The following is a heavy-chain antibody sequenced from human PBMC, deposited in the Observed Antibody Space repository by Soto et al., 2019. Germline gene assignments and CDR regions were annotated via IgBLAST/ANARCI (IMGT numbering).Heavy chain of an antibody. J-gene: IGHJ4*02. V-gene: IGHV1-8*02. D-gene: IGHD4-17*01. Sequence: QVQLVQSGAEVKKPGASVKVSCTASGYTFTSYDINWVRQATGQVLEWMGWMNPKSCNTGYAQKFQGRVTMTRHTSRSTAYMELSSLRSEDTAVYYCARSTNDYGDRHWGQGTLVTVSS. CDR1: GYTFTSYD. CDR3: ARSTNDYGDRH. CDR2: MNPKSCNT.